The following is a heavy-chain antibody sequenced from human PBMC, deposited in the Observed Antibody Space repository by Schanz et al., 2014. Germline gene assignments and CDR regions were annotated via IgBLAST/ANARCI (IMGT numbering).Heavy chain of an antibody. CDR3: ARDFSAYVGNYFDY. Sequence: QVQLVQSGAEVKKPGSSMKVSCKASGYTLSAYSLHWVRQAPGQGLEWMGWINGYNGHTLYAQKFQGRVTMTTDTSTSTSYMELTSLRFDDTAVYYCARDFSAYVGNYFDYWGQGTLVTVSS. J-gene: IGHJ4*02. D-gene: IGHD5-12*01. CDR1: GYTLSAYS. CDR2: INGYNGHT. V-gene: IGHV1-18*01.